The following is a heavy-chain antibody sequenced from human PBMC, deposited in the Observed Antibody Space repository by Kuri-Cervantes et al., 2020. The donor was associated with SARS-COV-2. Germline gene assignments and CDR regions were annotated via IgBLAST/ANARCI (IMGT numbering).Heavy chain of an antibody. D-gene: IGHD3-10*01. CDR2: ISSSSSYI. J-gene: IGHJ4*02. Sequence: GGSLRLSCAASGFTFSSYSMNWVRQAPGKGLEWVSSISSSSSYIYYAESVKGRFTISRDNAKNSLYLQMNSLRAEDTAVYYCARVRGVGYWGQGTLVTVSS. CDR1: GFTFSSYS. V-gene: IGHV3-21*01. CDR3: ARVRGVGY.